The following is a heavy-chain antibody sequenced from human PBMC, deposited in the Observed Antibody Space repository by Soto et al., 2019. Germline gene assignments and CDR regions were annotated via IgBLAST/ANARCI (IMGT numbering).Heavy chain of an antibody. J-gene: IGHJ6*02. CDR3: ALGGQLAGQPGGNYYYYYGMDV. V-gene: IGHV4-59*01. Sequence: SETLSLTCAVYGESFSSYYWGWIRQPPGKGLEWIGTIYYSGNIYYNPSLKSRVTISVDTSKNQFSLKLSSVTAADTAVYYCALGGQLAGQPGGNYYYYYGMDVWGQGTTVTVSS. D-gene: IGHD3-16*01. CDR2: IYYSGNI. CDR1: GESFSSYY.